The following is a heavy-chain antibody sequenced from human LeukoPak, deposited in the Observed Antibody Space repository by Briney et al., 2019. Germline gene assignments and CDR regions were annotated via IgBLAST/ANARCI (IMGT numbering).Heavy chain of an antibody. V-gene: IGHV3-33*06. CDR1: GSTFSSYG. CDR2: IWYDGSDK. Sequence: GRSLRLSCAASGSTFSSYGMHWVRQAPGKGLEWVAVIWYDGSDKYYADSVKGRFTISRDNSKNTLYLQMNSLRAEDTAVYYCAKDKDYGYYMDVWGKGTTVTVSS. D-gene: IGHD3-16*01. CDR3: AKDKDYGYYMDV. J-gene: IGHJ6*03.